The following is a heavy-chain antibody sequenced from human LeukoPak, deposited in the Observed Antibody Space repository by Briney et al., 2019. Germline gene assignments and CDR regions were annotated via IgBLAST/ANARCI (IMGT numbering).Heavy chain of an antibody. Sequence: SETLSLTCTVSGFSISSGYFWGWDRQPPGKGLEWIGSISYSGNTYYSPSLKSRVTISLDTSKNQFSLNLSSVTASDTAIYYCARDLDFWGQGTLVAVSS. CDR2: ISYSGNT. J-gene: IGHJ4*02. V-gene: IGHV4-38-2*02. CDR1: GFSISSGYF. CDR3: ARDLDF.